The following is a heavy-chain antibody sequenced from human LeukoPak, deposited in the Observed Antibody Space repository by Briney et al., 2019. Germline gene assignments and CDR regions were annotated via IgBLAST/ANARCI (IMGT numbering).Heavy chain of an antibody. J-gene: IGHJ4*02. CDR1: GYSISSYY. CDR2: IYYSGST. V-gene: IGHV4-59*01. CDR3: ARGLSRWTYPGNNFDY. D-gene: IGHD4-23*01. Sequence: SETLSLTCTVSGYSISSYYWSWIRQPPGKGLEWIGYIYYSGSTNYNPSLKSRVTISVDTSKNQFSLKLSSVTAADTAVYYCARGLSRWTYPGNNFDYWGQGTLVTVSS.